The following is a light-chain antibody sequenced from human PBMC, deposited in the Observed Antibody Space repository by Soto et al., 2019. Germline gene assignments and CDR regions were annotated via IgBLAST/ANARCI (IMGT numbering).Light chain of an antibody. V-gene: IGKV1-39*01. CDR2: DAS. CDR3: QQSYNTHLT. Sequence: IEVTQSPSSLASSLGDRVTITCRASQTIGTYVNWYRQKSGAAPELLIYDASTLQSGVPSRFRGGASGTDFTLTISSLQLDDFATYYCQQSYNTHLTFGQWPKVDIK. CDR1: QTIGTY. J-gene: IGKJ1*01.